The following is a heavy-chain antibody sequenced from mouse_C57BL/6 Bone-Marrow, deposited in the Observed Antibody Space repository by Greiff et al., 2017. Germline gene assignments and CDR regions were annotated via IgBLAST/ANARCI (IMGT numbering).Heavy chain of an antibody. V-gene: IGHV1-69*01. CDR1: GYTFTSYW. J-gene: IGHJ4*01. D-gene: IGHD3-2*01. CDR3: AVDRRYAMDY. CDR2: IDPSDSYT. Sequence: QVQLQQPGAELVMPGASVKLSCKASGYTFTSYWMHWVKQRPGQGLEWIGEIDPSDSYTNYNQKFKGKSTLTVDKSSSTAYMQLSSLASEDSAVFYCAVDRRYAMDYWGQGTSVTVSS.